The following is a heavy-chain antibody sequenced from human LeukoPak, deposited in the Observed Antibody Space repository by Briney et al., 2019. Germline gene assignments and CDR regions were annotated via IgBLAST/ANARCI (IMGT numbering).Heavy chain of an antibody. D-gene: IGHD3-10*01. Sequence: GESLKISCKGSGYSFTSYWIGWVRQMPGKGLEWMGIIYPGDSNTRYSPSFQGQVTISADKSISTAYLQWSSLKASDTAMYYCARLRHYGSGSQTLYFQHWGQGTLVTVSS. CDR2: IYPGDSNT. CDR1: GYSFTSYW. V-gene: IGHV5-51*01. J-gene: IGHJ1*01. CDR3: ARLRHYGSGSQTLYFQH.